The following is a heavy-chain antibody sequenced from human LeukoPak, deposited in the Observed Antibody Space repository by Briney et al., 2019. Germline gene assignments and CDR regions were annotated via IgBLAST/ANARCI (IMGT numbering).Heavy chain of an antibody. D-gene: IGHD5-12*01. CDR2: INQDGSEE. CDR3: ARGVATSY. J-gene: IGHJ4*02. Sequence: GGSLRLSCAASGFTFSSDWMSWVRQAPGKGLEWVANINQDGSEEYYVDSVKGRFTISRDNAKNSLYLQMTSLRAEDTAMYYCARGVATSYWGQGSLVTVSS. V-gene: IGHV3-7*03. CDR1: GFTFSSDW.